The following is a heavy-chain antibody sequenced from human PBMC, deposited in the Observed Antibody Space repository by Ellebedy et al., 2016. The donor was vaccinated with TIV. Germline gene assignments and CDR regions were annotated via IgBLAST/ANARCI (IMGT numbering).Heavy chain of an antibody. V-gene: IGHV3-30-3*01. D-gene: IGHD3-10*01. J-gene: IGHJ4*02. CDR3: ARDAAPGAPDYFDS. Sequence: PGGSLRLSCLAPGFTSSTYEIHWVRQAPGKGLEWVAVVSGHGRIQLYADSVKGRVTISSDTSKDTVYLQMNSLRVEDTALYYCARDAAPGAPDYFDSWGQGTQVTVSS. CDR1: GFTSSTYE. CDR2: VSGHGRIQ.